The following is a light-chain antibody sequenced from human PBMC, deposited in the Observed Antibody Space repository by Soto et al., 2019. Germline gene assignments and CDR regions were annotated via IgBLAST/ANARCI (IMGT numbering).Light chain of an antibody. Sequence: EIVLTQSPATLALFPGEGTNMSCRASQGVSTSLAWYQQKPGRAPRLLIYDASKRVTGVPARFSGSGYRTDFTLTISTLEPEDSATYYCQHGYNWPRMFGGGTKVEIK. V-gene: IGKV3-11*01. CDR2: DAS. CDR1: QGVSTS. J-gene: IGKJ4*02. CDR3: QHGYNWPRM.